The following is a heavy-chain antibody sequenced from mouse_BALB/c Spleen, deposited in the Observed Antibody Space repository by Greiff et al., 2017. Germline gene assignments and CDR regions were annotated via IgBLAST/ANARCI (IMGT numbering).Heavy chain of an antibody. Sequence: EVKLMESGGGLVKPGGSLKLSCAASGFTFSDYYMYWVRQTPEKRLEWVATISDGGSYTYYPDSVKGRFTISRDNAKNNLYLQMSSLKSEDTAMYYCARVYDGAMDYWGQGTSVTVSS. CDR1: GFTFSDYY. CDR2: ISDGGSYT. J-gene: IGHJ4*01. D-gene: IGHD2-3*01. CDR3: ARVYDGAMDY. V-gene: IGHV5-4*02.